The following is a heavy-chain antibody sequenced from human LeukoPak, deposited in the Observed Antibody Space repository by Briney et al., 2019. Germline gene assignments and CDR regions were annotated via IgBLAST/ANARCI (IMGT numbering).Heavy chain of an antibody. CDR1: GGTFSSYA. D-gene: IGHD3-22*01. CDR3: ASNYYDSSGYPDY. Sequence: SVKVSCKASGGTFSSYAISWVRQAPGQGLEWMGGIIPIFGTANYAQKFQGRVTITAGESTSTAYMELSSLRSEDTAVYYCASNYYDSSGYPDYWGQGTLVTVSS. J-gene: IGHJ4*02. CDR2: IIPIFGTA. V-gene: IGHV1-69*13.